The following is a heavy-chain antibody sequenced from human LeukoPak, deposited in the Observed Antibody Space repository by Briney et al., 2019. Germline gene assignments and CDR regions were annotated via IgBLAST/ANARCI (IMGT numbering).Heavy chain of an antibody. J-gene: IGHJ4*02. CDR2: ISSSSSYI. Sequence: KTGGSLRLSCAASGFTFSSYSMNWVRQAPGKGLEWVSFISSSSSYIYYADSVKGRFTISRDNAKNSLYLQMNSLRAEDTAVYYCARGSGYNYYYFDYWDQGTLVTVSS. CDR3: ARGSGYNYYYFDY. CDR1: GFTFSSYS. D-gene: IGHD5-24*01. V-gene: IGHV3-21*01.